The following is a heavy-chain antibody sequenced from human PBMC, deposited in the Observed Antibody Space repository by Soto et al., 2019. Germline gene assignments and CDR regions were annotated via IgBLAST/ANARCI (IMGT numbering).Heavy chain of an antibody. D-gene: IGHD2-21*02. CDR3: ARGLVVVVTASGMDV. J-gene: IGHJ6*02. CDR1: GGSFSGYY. V-gene: IGHV4-34*01. CDR2: INHSGST. Sequence: QVQLQQWGAGLLKPSETLSLTCAVYGGSFSGYYWSWIRQPPGKGLEWIGEINHSGSTNYNPSLKSRVTISVDTSKNQFSLKLSSVTAADTAVYYCARGLVVVVTASGMDVWGQGTTVTVSS.